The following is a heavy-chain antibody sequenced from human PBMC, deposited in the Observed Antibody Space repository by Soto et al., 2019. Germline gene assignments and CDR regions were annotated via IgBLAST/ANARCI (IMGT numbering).Heavy chain of an antibody. Sequence: VQLVESGGGVVQPGRSLRLSCAASGFTFSSYAMHWVRQAPGKGLEWVAVISYDGSNKYYADSVKGRFTISRDNSKNTLYLQMNSLRAEDTAVYYCARVRSSWYFDYWGQGTLVTVSS. CDR3: ARVRSSWYFDY. CDR2: ISYDGSNK. V-gene: IGHV3-30-3*01. D-gene: IGHD6-13*01. CDR1: GFTFSSYA. J-gene: IGHJ4*02.